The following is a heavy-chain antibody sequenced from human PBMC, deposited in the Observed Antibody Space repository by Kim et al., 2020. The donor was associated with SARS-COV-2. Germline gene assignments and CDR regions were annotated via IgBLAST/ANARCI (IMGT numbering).Heavy chain of an antibody. V-gene: IGHV1-46*01. CDR3: AREVYAALRPLDYFDY. Sequence: ASVKVSCKASGYTFTSYYMHWVRQAPGQGLEWMGIINPSGGSTSYAQKFQGRVTMTRDTSTSTVYMELSSLRSEDTAVYYCAREVYAALRPLDYFDYWGQGTLVTVSS. CDR1: GYTFTSYY. CDR2: INPSGGST. D-gene: IGHD3-16*01. J-gene: IGHJ4*02.